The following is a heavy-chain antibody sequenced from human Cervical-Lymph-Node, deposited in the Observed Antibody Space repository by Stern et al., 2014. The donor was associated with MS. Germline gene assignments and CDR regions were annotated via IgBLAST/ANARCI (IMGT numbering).Heavy chain of an antibody. D-gene: IGHD6-19*01. CDR3: ASAGGWYEPDY. Sequence: QLQLMQSGAEVKKPGASVKVSCKTSGDSFTTYAMHWVRQAPGQRLEWLGWISAGGDTKYSQKFQDRVTITRDTSASTAYMEVSSLKSEDTAIYYCASAGGWYEPDYWGQGTLVTVSS. J-gene: IGHJ4*02. V-gene: IGHV1-3*01. CDR1: GDSFTTYA. CDR2: ISAGGDT.